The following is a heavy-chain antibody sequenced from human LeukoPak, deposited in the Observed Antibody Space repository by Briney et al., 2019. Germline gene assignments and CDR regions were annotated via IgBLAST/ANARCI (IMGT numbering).Heavy chain of an antibody. D-gene: IGHD3-9*01. CDR1: GFTVSSNY. Sequence: PGGSLRLSCAASGFTVSSNYMSWVRQAPGKGLEWVSVIYSGGSTYYADSVKGRFTISRDNSKNTLYLQMNSLRAEDTAVYYCARAPPENYDILTGLDVWGQGTTVTVSS. V-gene: IGHV3-66*01. J-gene: IGHJ6*02. CDR3: ARAPPENYDILTGLDV. CDR2: IYSGGST.